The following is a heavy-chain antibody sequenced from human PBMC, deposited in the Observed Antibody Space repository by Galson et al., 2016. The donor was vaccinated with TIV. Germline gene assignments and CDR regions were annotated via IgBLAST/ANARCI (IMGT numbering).Heavy chain of an antibody. CDR3: AWSGWEPSYFQH. J-gene: IGHJ1*01. V-gene: IGHV4-39*07. CDR1: GDSISSNNYY. CDR2: IYYTGST. D-gene: IGHD1-26*01. Sequence: LSLTCTVSGDSISSNNYYWGWIRQPPGKGLEWIGSIYYTGSTFYHPSLKSRVTISVDTSKNQFSLSLSSVTAADTAIYYCAWSGWEPSYFQHWGQGTLGIVSS.